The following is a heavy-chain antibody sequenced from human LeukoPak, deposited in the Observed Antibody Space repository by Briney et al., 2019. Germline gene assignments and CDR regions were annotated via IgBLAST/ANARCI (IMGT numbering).Heavy chain of an antibody. J-gene: IGHJ5*02. Sequence: ASVKVSCKASGYPFTKYYIHWVRQAPGPGLQWMGWLNPNTGGTRYARSFEGRVTMTRDTSIDTAYMDLSGLASDDTATYYCAKSLAGTTVFWWFDPWGQGTVVTVSS. CDR1: GYPFTKYY. CDR3: AKSLAGTTVFWWFDP. V-gene: IGHV1-2*02. D-gene: IGHD1-7*01. CDR2: LNPNTGGT.